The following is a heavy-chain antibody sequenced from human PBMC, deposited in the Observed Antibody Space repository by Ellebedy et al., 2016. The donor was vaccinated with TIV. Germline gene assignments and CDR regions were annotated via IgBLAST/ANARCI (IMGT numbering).Heavy chain of an antibody. V-gene: IGHV3-15*01. D-gene: IGHD1-26*01. CDR2: IKSESEGGTT. Sequence: GESLKISCSSSGFSFNNGWMNWVRQSPGKGLGWVGRIKSESEGGTTDYAAPVKGRFTISRDDLQNILYLQMNNLTIADTGVYYCSTYTVGDDSWGQGTLVIVSS. CDR3: STYTVGDDS. CDR1: GFSFNNGW. J-gene: IGHJ1*01.